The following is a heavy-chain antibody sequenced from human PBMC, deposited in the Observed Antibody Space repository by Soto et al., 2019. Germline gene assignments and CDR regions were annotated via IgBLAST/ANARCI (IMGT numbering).Heavy chain of an antibody. J-gene: IGHJ6*02. CDR3: ARRWDSVATGTPYYYYGMDV. Sequence: PGWSLRLSCAASGFTFSSYSMTWVRQAPGKGLEWVSSISSSSSYIYYADSVKGRFTISRDNAKNSLYLQMNSLRAEDTAVYYCARRWDSVATGTPYYYYGMDVWGQGTTVTVSS. CDR1: GFTFSSYS. V-gene: IGHV3-21*01. CDR2: ISSSSSYI. D-gene: IGHD5-12*01.